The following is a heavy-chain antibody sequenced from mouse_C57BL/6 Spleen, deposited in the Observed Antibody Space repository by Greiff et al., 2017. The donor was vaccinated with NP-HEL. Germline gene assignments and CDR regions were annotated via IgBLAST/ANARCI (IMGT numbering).Heavy chain of an antibody. Sequence: QVQLQQPGAELVKPGASVKLSCKASGYTFTSYWMHWVKQRPGQGLEWIGMIHPNSGSTNYNEKFKSKGTLTVDKSSSTAYMQLSSLTSEDSAVYYCARFNYYGSSYVGFFDYWGQGTTLTVSS. CDR1: GYTFTSYW. J-gene: IGHJ2*01. V-gene: IGHV1-64*01. CDR2: IHPNSGST. D-gene: IGHD1-1*01. CDR3: ARFNYYGSSYVGFFDY.